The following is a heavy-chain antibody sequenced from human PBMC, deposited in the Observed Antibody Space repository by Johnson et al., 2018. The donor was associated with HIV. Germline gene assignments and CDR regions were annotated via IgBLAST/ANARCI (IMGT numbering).Heavy chain of an antibody. J-gene: IGHJ3*02. CDR3: ARDTSDYYLWAFDI. CDR1: GFIVSNSW. Sequence: VQLVESGGGLIQPGGTLRLSCAASGFIVSNSWMTWVRQAPGKGLEWVSAIYKGGTTYYADSVRGRFTISRDSSENTLYLDMNNLRIEDTAVYYCARDTSDYYLWAFDIWGQGTKVTV. D-gene: IGHD3-22*01. V-gene: IGHV3-53*01. CDR2: IYKGGTT.